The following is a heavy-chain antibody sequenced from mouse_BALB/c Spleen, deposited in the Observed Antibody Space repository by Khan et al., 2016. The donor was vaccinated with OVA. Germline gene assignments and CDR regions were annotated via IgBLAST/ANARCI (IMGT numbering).Heavy chain of an antibody. Sequence: EVQLQESGPGLVKPSQTVSLTCTVTGISITTGNYRWSWIRQFPGNKLEWIGYLYYSGTTTYNPSLTSRTTLTRDTSKNRFFLEMNSLTAEDTATYYCARDRGGFDSYYFDYWGQGTTLTVSS. V-gene: IGHV3-5*02. D-gene: IGHD2-2*01. CDR1: GISITTGNYR. CDR3: ARDRGGFDSYYFDY. CDR2: LYYSGTT. J-gene: IGHJ2*01.